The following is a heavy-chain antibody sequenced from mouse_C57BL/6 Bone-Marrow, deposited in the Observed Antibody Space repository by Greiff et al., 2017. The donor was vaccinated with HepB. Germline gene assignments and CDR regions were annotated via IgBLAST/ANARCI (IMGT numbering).Heavy chain of an antibody. D-gene: IGHD1-1*01. J-gene: IGHJ4*01. Sequence: DVKLVESGGGLVQPGGSLKLSCAASGFTFSDYYMYWVRQTPEKRLEWVAYISNGGGSTYYPDTVKGRFTISIDNAKNTLYLQMSRLKSEDTAMYYCARLGSSPYYAMDYWGQGTSVTVSS. CDR3: ARLGSSPYYAMDY. CDR1: GFTFSDYY. V-gene: IGHV5-12*01. CDR2: ISNGGGST.